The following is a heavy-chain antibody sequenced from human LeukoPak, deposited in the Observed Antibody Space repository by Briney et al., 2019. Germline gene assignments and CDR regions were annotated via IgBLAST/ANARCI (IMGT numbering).Heavy chain of an antibody. CDR1: GGSISSGGYY. CDR2: IYHSGST. J-gene: IGHJ4*02. CDR3: ARDSVGATTDY. Sequence: SQTLSLTCTVSGGSISSGGYYWSWIRQPPGKGLEWIGYIYHSGSTYYNPSLKSRVTISVDTSKNQFSLKLSSVTAADTAVYYCARDSVGATTDYWGQGTLVTVSS. D-gene: IGHD1-26*01. V-gene: IGHV4-30-2*01.